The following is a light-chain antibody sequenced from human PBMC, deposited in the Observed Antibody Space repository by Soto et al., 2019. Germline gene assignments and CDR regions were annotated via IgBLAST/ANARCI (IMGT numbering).Light chain of an antibody. J-gene: IGKJ1*01. CDR3: QQYNSYSTWT. CDR2: DAS. CDR1: QTFNSW. V-gene: IGKV1-5*01. Sequence: DTRLTQSPSTLSASVGDRVTITCRTSQTFNSWLAWYQQKPGKAPKLLVYDASSLESGVPSRFSGSGSGTEFTPTISSLQPDDFANYYCQQYNSYSTWTFGQGTKVDIK.